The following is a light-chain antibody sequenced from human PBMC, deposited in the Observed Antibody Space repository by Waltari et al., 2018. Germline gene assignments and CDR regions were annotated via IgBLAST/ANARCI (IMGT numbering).Light chain of an antibody. J-gene: IGLJ3*02. V-gene: IGLV1-51*01. CDR1: SSNIGNNY. CDR3: ETWDTSLSAPV. Sequence: QSVLTQPPSVSAAPGQKVTISCSGSSSNIGNNYVSWYQQLPGTATKLLIYDNDKRPPGTAALFSVSKSGTSATLGITGLQTGDEADYYYETWDTSLSAPVFGGGTTLTVL. CDR2: DND.